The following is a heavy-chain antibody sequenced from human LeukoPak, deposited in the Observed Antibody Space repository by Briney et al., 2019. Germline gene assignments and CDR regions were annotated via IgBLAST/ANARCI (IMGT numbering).Heavy chain of an antibody. CDR3: AREPAVVVISGGMFQY. D-gene: IGHD3-22*01. Sequence: PGGSLRLSCAASGFTFSSYAMHWVRQAPGKGLEWVAVISYDGSNKYYADSVKGRFTISRDNSKNTLYLQMNSLRAEDTAVYYCAREPAVVVISGGMFQYWGQGTLVTVSS. V-gene: IGHV3-30*04. J-gene: IGHJ4*02. CDR1: GFTFSSYA. CDR2: ISYDGSNK.